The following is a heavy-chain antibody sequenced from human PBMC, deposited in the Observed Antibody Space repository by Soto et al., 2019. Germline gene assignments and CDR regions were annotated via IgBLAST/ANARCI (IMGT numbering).Heavy chain of an antibody. D-gene: IGHD2-21*02. CDR2: ITRNSDI. CDR3: AREETAWPLAYGLDV. CDR1: GFTFSSYS. V-gene: IGHV3-21*01. J-gene: IGHJ6*02. Sequence: GGSLRLSCAASGFTFSSYSMHWVRQAPGKGLEWVSAITRNSDIYYADSVKGRFTISRDNAQNSVSLQMDSLRAEDTAVYYCAREETAWPLAYGLDVWGQGTTVTVSS.